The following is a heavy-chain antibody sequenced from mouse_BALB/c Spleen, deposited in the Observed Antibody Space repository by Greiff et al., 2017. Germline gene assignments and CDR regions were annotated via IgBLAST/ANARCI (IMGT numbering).Heavy chain of an antibody. CDR1: GYTFTSYW. CDR2: IYPSDSYT. V-gene: IGHV1-69*02. CDR3: TRGVLRLRSYFDY. Sequence: QVQLQQSGAELVRPGASVKLSCKASGYTFTSYWINWVKQRPGQGLEWIGNIYPSDSYTNYNQKFKDKATLTVDKSSSTAYMQLSSPTSEDSAVYYCTRGVLRLRSYFDYWGQGTTLTVSS. D-gene: IGHD1-2*01. J-gene: IGHJ2*01.